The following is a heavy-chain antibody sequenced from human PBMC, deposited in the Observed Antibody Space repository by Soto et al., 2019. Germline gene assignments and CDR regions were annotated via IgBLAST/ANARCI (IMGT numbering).Heavy chain of an antibody. Sequence: ASVKVSCKSSGYTFTGYYMHWVRQAPGQGLEWMGWINPNNGGTNYAQKFQGWVTMTRDTSISTAYMELSRLRSDDTAVYYCARAPPVDAFDIWGQGTMVTVSS. J-gene: IGHJ3*02. CDR1: GYTFTGYY. CDR3: ARAPPVDAFDI. CDR2: INPNNGGT. V-gene: IGHV1-2*04.